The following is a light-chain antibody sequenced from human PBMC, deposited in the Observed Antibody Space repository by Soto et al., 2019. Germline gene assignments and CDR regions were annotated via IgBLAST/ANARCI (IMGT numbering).Light chain of an antibody. Sequence: EIVMTQSPATLSVSPGERATLSCRASQSVSNLVWYQQKPGQAPRLLIYGASTRATGIPARFSGSGSGTEFTLTISSLQSEDFAVYYCQQYNNWPRTFDQGTKLEIK. CDR1: QSVSN. CDR3: QQYNNWPRT. J-gene: IGKJ2*01. CDR2: GAS. V-gene: IGKV3-15*01.